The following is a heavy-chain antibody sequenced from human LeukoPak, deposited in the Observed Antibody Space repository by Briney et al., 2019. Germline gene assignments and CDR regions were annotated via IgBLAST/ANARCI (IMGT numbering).Heavy chain of an antibody. CDR3: ARDYSGSYYWYY. V-gene: IGHV3-23*01. Sequence: GGSLRLSCAASGFTFSSYAMSWVRQAPGNGLEWVSAISGSGGSTYYADSVKGRFTISRDNAKNTLYLQMNSLRAEDTAVYYCARDYSGSYYWYYWGQGTLVTVSS. CDR2: ISGSGGST. CDR1: GFTFSSYA. D-gene: IGHD1-26*01. J-gene: IGHJ4*02.